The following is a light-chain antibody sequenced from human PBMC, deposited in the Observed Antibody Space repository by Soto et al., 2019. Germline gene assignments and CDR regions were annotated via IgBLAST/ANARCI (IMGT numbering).Light chain of an antibody. CDR2: DVT. CDR1: SSDVGAYNY. Sequence: QSALTQPASVSGSPGQSITISCTGTSSDVGAYNYVSWYQQHPGKAPKLIIYDVTYRPSGISNRFSGSKSANTASLTISGLQAEDEADYYCFSYTSSTTKVFGGGTKVTVL. CDR3: FSYTSSTTKV. J-gene: IGLJ2*01. V-gene: IGLV2-14*03.